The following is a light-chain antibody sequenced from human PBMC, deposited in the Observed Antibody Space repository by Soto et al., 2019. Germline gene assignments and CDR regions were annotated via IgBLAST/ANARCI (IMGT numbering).Light chain of an antibody. Sequence: DIQVTQHPSSLSASVGDRVTITCRASQDIRNYLAWYQQKPGKVPKLLIYAASTLQSGVPSRFSGSGSGTDFTLTINSLQPEDIATYYCQKYDRAPFTFGPGTKVDN. J-gene: IGKJ3*01. CDR2: AAS. V-gene: IGKV1-27*01. CDR3: QKYDRAPFT. CDR1: QDIRNY.